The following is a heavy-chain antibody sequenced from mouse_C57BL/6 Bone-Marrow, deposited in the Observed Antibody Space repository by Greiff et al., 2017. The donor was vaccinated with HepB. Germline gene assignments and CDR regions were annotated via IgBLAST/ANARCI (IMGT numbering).Heavy chain of an antibody. J-gene: IGHJ1*03. CDR2: ISNGGGST. D-gene: IGHD1-1*01. Sequence: EVKLEESGGGLVQPGGSLKLSCAASGFTFSDYYMYWVRQTPEKRLEWVAYISNGGGSTYYPDTVKGRFTISRDNAKNTLYLQMSRLKSEDTAMYYCARLGTTVVALDWYFDVWGTGTTVTVSS. V-gene: IGHV5-12*01. CDR1: GFTFSDYY. CDR3: ARLGTTVVALDWYFDV.